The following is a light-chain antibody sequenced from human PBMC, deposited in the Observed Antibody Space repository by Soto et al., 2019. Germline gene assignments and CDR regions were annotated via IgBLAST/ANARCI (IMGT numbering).Light chain of an antibody. J-gene: IGKJ4*01. CDR2: GAS. CDR1: QRDSINY. V-gene: IGKV3-20*01. Sequence: EMVLTQSPGTLSLSPGERVTLSCRASQRDSINYLAWYQQKPGQAPRLLMYGASNRAPGIPDRFSGSGSGTDFALTISRLEPEDFAVYYCQQFGTSPLTFGGGTKVEIK. CDR3: QQFGTSPLT.